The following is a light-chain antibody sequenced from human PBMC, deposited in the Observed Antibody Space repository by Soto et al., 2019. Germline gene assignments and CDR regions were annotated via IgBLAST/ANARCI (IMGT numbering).Light chain of an antibody. J-gene: IGLJ3*02. Sequence: QPLLTQSPSASASLGASVKLTCTLSSGHSSYAIAWHQQQPEKGPRYLMKLNSDGSHSKGDGIPDRFSGSSSGAERYLTISSLQSEDEADYYCQTWGTGIWVFGGGTKVTVL. CDR3: QTWGTGIWV. CDR1: SGHSSYA. V-gene: IGLV4-69*01. CDR2: LNSDGSH.